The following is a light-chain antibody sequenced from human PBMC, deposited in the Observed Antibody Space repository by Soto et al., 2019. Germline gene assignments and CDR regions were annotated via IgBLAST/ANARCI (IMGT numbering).Light chain of an antibody. Sequence: DSQLTQTPSFLSASVGDRLTITCRASQGISSYLAWYQQKPGKXPKXXIYAASTLQTGVPSRFSGSGSGTELTLTISSLQPEDFETYYCQQINSYPLTFGGGTKVDIK. CDR1: QGISSY. V-gene: IGKV1-9*01. CDR3: QQINSYPLT. CDR2: AAS. J-gene: IGKJ4*01.